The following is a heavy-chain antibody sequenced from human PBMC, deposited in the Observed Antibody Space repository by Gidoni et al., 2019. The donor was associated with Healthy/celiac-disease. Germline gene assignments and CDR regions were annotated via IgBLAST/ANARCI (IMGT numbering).Heavy chain of an antibody. J-gene: IGHJ5*02. Sequence: QVQLVESVGGVVQPGRSLRLSCAASGFTFSSYGMHWVRQAPGKGLEWVAVISYDGSNKYYADSVKGRFTISRDNSKNTLYLQMNSLRAEDTAVYYCATFIAVAANLKFDPWGQGTLVTVSS. V-gene: IGHV3-30*03. CDR1: GFTFSSYG. CDR2: ISYDGSNK. CDR3: ATFIAVAANLKFDP. D-gene: IGHD6-19*01.